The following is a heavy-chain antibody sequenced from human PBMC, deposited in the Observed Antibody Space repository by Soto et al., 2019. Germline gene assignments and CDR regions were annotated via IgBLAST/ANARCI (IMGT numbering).Heavy chain of an antibody. Sequence: SVKVSCKASGGTFSSYAISWVRQAPGQGLEWMGGIIPIFGTANYAQKFQGRVTITADESTSTAYMELSSLRSEDTAVYYCARDRAKGGSGSYYKGEYYYYGMDVWGQGTTVTAP. J-gene: IGHJ6*02. V-gene: IGHV1-69*13. CDR3: ARDRAKGGSGSYYKGEYYYYGMDV. CDR1: GGTFSSYA. CDR2: IIPIFGTA. D-gene: IGHD3-10*01.